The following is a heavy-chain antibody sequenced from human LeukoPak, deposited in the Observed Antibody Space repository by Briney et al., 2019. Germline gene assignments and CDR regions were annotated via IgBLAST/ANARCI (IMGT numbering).Heavy chain of an antibody. CDR2: ISRSGCSP. J-gene: IGHJ4*02. CDR1: GFTFSSYA. V-gene: IGHV3-23*01. D-gene: IGHD6-19*01. CDR3: PNEGWPYDY. Sequence: GGALRLSWAGSGFTFSSYAMSWVGQAPGEGLECVSAISRSGCSPYYPASLKGRFTISRHNSKNTLYLQLNSLRADDTAVYYCPNEGWPYDYWGQGTLVTVSS.